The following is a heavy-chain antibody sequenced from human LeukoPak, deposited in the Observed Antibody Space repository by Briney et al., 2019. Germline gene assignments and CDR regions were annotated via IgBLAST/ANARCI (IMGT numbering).Heavy chain of an antibody. D-gene: IGHD1-26*01. V-gene: IGHV3-48*04. CDR2: ISSSSSTI. Sequence: GGSLRLSCSASGFTFSSYSMNWVRQAPGKGLEWVSYISSSSSTIYYADSVKGRFTISRDNAKNSLYLQMNSLGAEDTAVYYCARDAGSYLYYFDYWGQGTLVTVSS. CDR1: GFTFSSYS. J-gene: IGHJ4*02. CDR3: ARDAGSYLYYFDY.